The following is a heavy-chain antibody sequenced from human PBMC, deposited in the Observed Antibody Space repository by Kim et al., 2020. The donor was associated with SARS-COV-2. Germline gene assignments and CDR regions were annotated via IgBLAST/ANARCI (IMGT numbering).Heavy chain of an antibody. Sequence: PTLKSRVTISVDTSKNQFSLKLSSVTAADTAVYYCARVKAARLVENWFDPWGQGTLVTVSS. J-gene: IGHJ5*02. V-gene: IGHV4-39*07. D-gene: IGHD6-6*01. CDR3: ARVKAARLVENWFDP.